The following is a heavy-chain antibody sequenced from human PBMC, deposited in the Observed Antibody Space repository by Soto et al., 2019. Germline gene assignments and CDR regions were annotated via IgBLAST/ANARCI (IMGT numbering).Heavy chain of an antibody. J-gene: IGHJ6*02. V-gene: IGHV4-4*02. D-gene: IGHD3-10*01. Sequence: SETLSLTCAVSGGSISSSNWWSWVRQPPGKGLEWIGEIYHSGSTNYNPSLKSRVTISVDKSKNQFSLKLSSVTAADTAVYYCARAATMVRGVIIIEAVYYYGMDVWGQGTTVTVSS. CDR2: IYHSGST. CDR3: ARAATMVRGVIIIEAVYYYGMDV. CDR1: GGSISSSNW.